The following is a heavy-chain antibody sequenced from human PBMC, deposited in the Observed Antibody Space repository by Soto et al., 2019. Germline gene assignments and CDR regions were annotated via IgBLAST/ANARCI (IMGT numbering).Heavy chain of an antibody. CDR3: ARGLLWFGELSTIGY. V-gene: IGHV1-3*01. CDR1: GYTFTNYA. CDR2: INAGNGYT. Sequence: QVQLVQSGAEVKKPGASVKVSCKASGYTFTNYAMHWVRQAPGQRLEWMGWINAGNGYTKYSQKFQGRITITRDTSASTAYMELSSLRSEDTAVYYCARGLLWFGELSTIGYWGQGTLVTVSS. J-gene: IGHJ4*01. D-gene: IGHD3-10*01.